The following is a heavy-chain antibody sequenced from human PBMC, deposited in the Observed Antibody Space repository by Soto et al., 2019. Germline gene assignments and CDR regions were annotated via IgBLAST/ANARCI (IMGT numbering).Heavy chain of an antibody. CDR1: GFTFSSYA. CDR3: AKDGPCYLYCSSTSFDY. D-gene: IGHD2-2*01. V-gene: IGHV3-23*01. J-gene: IGHJ4*02. CDR2: ISGSGGST. Sequence: EVQLLESGGGLVQPGGSLRLSCAASGFTFSSYAMSWVRQAPGKGLEWVSAISGSGGSTYYADSVKGRFTISRDNSKNTLYLQMNSRRAEDTAVYYCAKDGPCYLYCSSTSFDYWGQGTLVTVSS.